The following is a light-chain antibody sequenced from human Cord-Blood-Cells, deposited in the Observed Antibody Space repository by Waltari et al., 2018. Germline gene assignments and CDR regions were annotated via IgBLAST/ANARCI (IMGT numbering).Light chain of an antibody. CDR1: SSNIGAGYD. CDR2: GNS. J-gene: IGLJ2*01. Sequence: QSVLTQPPSVSGAPGQRVTISCTGSSSNIGAGYDVHWYQQLPGTAPKLLIYGNSKRPSGVPDRFSGSKSGTSASLAITGLQAEDGADYYCQSYDSSLSGPVVFGGGTKLTVL. V-gene: IGLV1-40*01. CDR3: QSYDSSLSGPVV.